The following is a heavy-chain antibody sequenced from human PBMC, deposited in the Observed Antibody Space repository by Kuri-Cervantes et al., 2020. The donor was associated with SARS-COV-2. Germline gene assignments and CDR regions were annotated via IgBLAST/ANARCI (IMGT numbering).Heavy chain of an antibody. Sequence: GSLRLSCTVSGGSISSYYWGWIRQPPGKGLEWVGSIYYSGSTYYNPSLKSRVTISVDTSKNQFSLRLSSVTAADTAVYYCARGEYYYYGMDVWGQGTTVTVSS. V-gene: IGHV4-39*07. CDR1: GGSISSYY. CDR2: IYYSGST. J-gene: IGHJ6*02. D-gene: IGHD3-16*01. CDR3: ARGEYYYYGMDV.